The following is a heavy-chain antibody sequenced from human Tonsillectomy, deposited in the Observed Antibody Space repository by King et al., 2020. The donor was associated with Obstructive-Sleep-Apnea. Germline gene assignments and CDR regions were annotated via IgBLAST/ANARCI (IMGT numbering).Heavy chain of an antibody. CDR2: IGTNGGST. CDR1: GFTFSSYA. CDR3: VKVAGSMIGVLISNFDY. D-gene: IGHD3-22*01. Sequence: QLVQSGGGLVQSGGSLRLSCSGSGFTFSSYAMHWVRQAPGKGLEYVSAIGTNGGSTYYADSVKGRFIISRDNSKNTLYLQMTSLRHEDTAVYFCVKVAGSMIGVLISNFDYWGQGTPVTVSS. V-gene: IGHV3-64D*09. J-gene: IGHJ4*02.